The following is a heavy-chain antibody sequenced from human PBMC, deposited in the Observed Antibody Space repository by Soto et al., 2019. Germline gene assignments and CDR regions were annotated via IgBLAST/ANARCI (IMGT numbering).Heavy chain of an antibody. CDR1: GFSPSTSGVG. V-gene: IGHV2-5*02. CDR3: AVTPGLPLGMDV. J-gene: IGHJ6*02. D-gene: IGHD2-21*02. Sequence: GSGPTLVNPTQTLTLTCTFSGFSPSTSGVGVGWIRQPPGKALEWLALIYWDDDKRYSPSLKGRLTITKDTSKNQVVLTMTNMDPVDTATYYCAVTPGLPLGMDVWGQGTTVTVS. CDR2: IYWDDDK.